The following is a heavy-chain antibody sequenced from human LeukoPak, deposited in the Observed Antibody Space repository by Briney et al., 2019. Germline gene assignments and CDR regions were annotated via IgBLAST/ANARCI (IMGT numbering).Heavy chain of an antibody. CDR3: ARFPQGGYNYFDH. J-gene: IGHJ4*02. Sequence: SETLSLTCTVSGGSISSYYWNWIRQPPGKGLEWIGYIYYSGTTNYNPSLKSRVTISVDTSKNQFSLKLSSVTAADTAVYYCARFPQGGYNYFDHWGRGTLVTVSS. V-gene: IGHV4-59*01. D-gene: IGHD5-24*01. CDR2: IYYSGTT. CDR1: GGSISSYY.